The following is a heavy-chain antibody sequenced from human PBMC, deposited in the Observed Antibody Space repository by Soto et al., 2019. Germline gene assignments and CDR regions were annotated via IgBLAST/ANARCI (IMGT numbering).Heavy chain of an antibody. CDR2: ISSSGSTI. Sequence: EVQLVESGGGLVQPGGSLRLSCAASGFTFSSYEMNWVRQAPGKGLEWVSYISSSGSTIYYADSVKGRFTISRDNAKNSLYLQMNSLRAEDTAVYYCAREVTMVRGVTLDAFDIWGQGTMVTVSS. V-gene: IGHV3-48*03. CDR1: GFTFSSYE. D-gene: IGHD3-10*01. CDR3: AREVTMVRGVTLDAFDI. J-gene: IGHJ3*02.